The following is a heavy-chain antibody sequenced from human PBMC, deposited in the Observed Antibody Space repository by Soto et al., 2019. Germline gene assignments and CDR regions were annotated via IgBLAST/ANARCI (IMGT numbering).Heavy chain of an antibody. D-gene: IGHD2-21*02. V-gene: IGHV3-11*06. Sequence: QVQLVESGGGLVKPGGSLRLSCAASGFTFGDYYLNWIRQAPGKGLEWISYISSSSSCTNYADSVKGRFTISRDNAKNTLYLEMKSLRADDTAVYYCARDRSRVVTAFDSWGRGTLVTVSS. CDR3: ARDRSRVVTAFDS. CDR1: GFTFGDYY. CDR2: ISSSSSCT. J-gene: IGHJ4*02.